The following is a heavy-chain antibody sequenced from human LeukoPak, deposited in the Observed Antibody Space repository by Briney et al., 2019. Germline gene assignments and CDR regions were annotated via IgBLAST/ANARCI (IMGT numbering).Heavy chain of an antibody. CDR1: GFTFSSYS. CDR3: ARGFYDNSAFYFDY. D-gene: IGHD3-22*01. J-gene: IGHJ4*02. V-gene: IGHV3-21*01. Sequence: PGGSLRLSCAASGFTFSSYSMNWVRQAPGKGLEWVSSISSSSSYMYYADSLKGRFTISRANAKNSLFLQMNSLRAEDTAVYYCARGFYDNSAFYFDYWGLGTLVTVSS. CDR2: ISSSSSYM.